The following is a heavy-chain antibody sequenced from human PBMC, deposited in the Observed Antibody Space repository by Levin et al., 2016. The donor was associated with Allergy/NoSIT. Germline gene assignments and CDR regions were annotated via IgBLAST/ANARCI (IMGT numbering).Heavy chain of an antibody. D-gene: IGHD3-10*01. CDR1: GYSFTSYW. CDR3: ARLKARMVRGVQEPAYYFDY. Sequence: KVSCKGSGYSFTSYWIGWVRQMPGKGLEWMGIIYPGDSDTRYSPSFQGQVTISADKSISTAYLQWSSLKASDTAMYYYARLKARMVRGVQEPAYYFDYWGQGTLVTVSS. V-gene: IGHV5-51*01. J-gene: IGHJ4*02. CDR2: IYPGDSDT.